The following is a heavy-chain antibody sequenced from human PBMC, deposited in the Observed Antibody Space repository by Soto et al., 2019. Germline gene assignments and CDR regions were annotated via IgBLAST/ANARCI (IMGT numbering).Heavy chain of an antibody. J-gene: IGHJ6*02. V-gene: IGHV3-9*01. CDR3: AKDHYGSAIYAMHV. CDR1: GFSFEDYA. Sequence: EVQLVESGGGLVQPGRSLRLSCAASGFSFEDYAMHWVRQAPGKGLEWVSGIAWNSDIIGYADSVKGRFTISRDNGKNSLYLQMNSLRPEDTALYYCAKDHYGSAIYAMHVWGQGTTVTVSS. CDR2: IAWNSDII. D-gene: IGHD3-10*01.